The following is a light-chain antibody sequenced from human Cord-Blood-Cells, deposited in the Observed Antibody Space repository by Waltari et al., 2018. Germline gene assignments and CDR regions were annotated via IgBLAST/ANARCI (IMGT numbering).Light chain of an antibody. Sequence: EIVLTQSPGTLSLSRGERAPLSCRASQSVSSSYLAWYQQKPGQAPRLLIYGASSRATGIPDRFSGSGSGTDFTLTISRLEPEDFAVYYCQQYGSSFTFGPGTKVDIK. J-gene: IGKJ3*01. V-gene: IGKV3-20*01. CDR2: GAS. CDR1: QSVSSSY. CDR3: QQYGSSFT.